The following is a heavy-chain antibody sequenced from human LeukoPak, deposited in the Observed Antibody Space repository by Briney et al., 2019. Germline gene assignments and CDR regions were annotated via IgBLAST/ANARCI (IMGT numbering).Heavy chain of an antibody. V-gene: IGHV1-18*01. CDR1: GYTFTDYG. D-gene: IGHD6-19*01. CDR2: ISAYNGNT. CDR3: ARDGDSSGRWSALDY. Sequence: ASVKVSCKASGYTFTDYGISWVRQAPGQGLEWMGWISAYNGNTNYAQKLQGRVTMTTDTSTSTAYMELRSLRSDDTAVYYCARDGDSSGRWSALDYWGQGTLVTVSS. J-gene: IGHJ4*02.